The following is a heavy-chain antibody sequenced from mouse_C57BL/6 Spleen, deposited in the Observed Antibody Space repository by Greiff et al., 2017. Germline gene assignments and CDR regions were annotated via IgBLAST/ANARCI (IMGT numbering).Heavy chain of an antibody. D-gene: IGHD2-5*01. CDR3: ATYYSNYAYYAMDY. Sequence: EVQVVESGGGLVKPGGSLKLSCAASGFTFSDYGMHWVRQAPEKGLEWVAYISSGSSTIYYADTVKGRFTISRDNAKNTLFLQMTSLRSEDTAMYYCATYYSNYAYYAMDYWGQGTSVTVSS. V-gene: IGHV5-17*01. CDR1: GFTFSDYG. CDR2: ISSGSSTI. J-gene: IGHJ4*01.